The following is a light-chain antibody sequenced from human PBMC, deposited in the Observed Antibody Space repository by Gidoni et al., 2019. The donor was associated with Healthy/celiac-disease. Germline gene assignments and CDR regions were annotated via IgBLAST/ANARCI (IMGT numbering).Light chain of an antibody. CDR2: AAS. Sequence: DIQMTQSPSSLSASVGDRVTITCRASQSISSYLNWYQQKPGKAPKLLIYAASSLQSGVPSWFSGSGSRTDFTLTISSLQPEDFATYYCQQSYSTPLITFGQGTRLEIK. CDR3: QQSYSTPLIT. J-gene: IGKJ5*01. CDR1: QSISSY. V-gene: IGKV1-39*01.